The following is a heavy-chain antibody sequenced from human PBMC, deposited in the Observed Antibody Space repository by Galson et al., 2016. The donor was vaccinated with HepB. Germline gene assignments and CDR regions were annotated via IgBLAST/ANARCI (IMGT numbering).Heavy chain of an antibody. CDR1: GFTFSSYA. V-gene: IGHV3-30*04. Sequence: SLRLSCAASGFTFSSYAMHWVRQAPGKGLELVAVISNDGSDKYYPDSVKGRFTISRDNSKNTLYLQMNSLRAEDTAVYYCARDPLLPVTILNDAVDIWGQGTMVTVSS. CDR2: ISNDGSDK. CDR3: ARDPLLPVTILNDAVDI. J-gene: IGHJ3*02. D-gene: IGHD3-3*01.